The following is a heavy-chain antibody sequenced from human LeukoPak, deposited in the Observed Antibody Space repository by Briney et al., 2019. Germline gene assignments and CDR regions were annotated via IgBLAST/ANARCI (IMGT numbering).Heavy chain of an antibody. Sequence: GGSLRLSCAASGFTFSSYWMSWVRQAPGKGLEWVANIKQDGSEKYYVDSVKGRFTISRDNAKNSLYLQMNSLRAEDTAVYYCARESMHYGSSGYYYVVDYWGQGTLVTVSS. CDR2: IKQDGSEK. J-gene: IGHJ4*02. V-gene: IGHV3-7*01. CDR1: GFTFSSYW. D-gene: IGHD3-22*01. CDR3: ARESMHYGSSGYYYVVDY.